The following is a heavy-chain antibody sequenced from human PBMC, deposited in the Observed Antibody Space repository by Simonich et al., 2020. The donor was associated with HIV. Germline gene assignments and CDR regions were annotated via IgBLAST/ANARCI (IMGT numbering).Heavy chain of an antibody. J-gene: IGHJ4*02. D-gene: IGHD7-27*01. V-gene: IGHV1-2*02. CDR1: GYTFTDYY. CDR3: ARGPRTGDFDY. CDR2: INPNSGGT. Sequence: QVQLVQSGAEVNTPGASVKVSCKASGYTFTDYYIHWIRQAPGQGVGGKGWINPNSGGTNYAQKFQGRVTMTRDTSISTVYMELSRLTSDDTAVYYCARGPRTGDFDYWGQGTLVTVSS.